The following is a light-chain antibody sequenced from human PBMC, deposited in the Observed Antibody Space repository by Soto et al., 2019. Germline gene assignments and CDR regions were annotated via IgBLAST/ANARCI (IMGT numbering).Light chain of an antibody. CDR3: SSFTSTHTGV. Sequence: QSALTQPASVSGSPGQSITISCTGTSSDVGGYNYVSWYQQYPGKAPKLMIYEVSNRPSGVSNRFSGSKSGNTASLTISGLQAEDEGDYYCSSFTSTHTGVFGGGTKLTVL. CDR2: EVS. CDR1: SSDVGGYNY. V-gene: IGLV2-14*01. J-gene: IGLJ3*02.